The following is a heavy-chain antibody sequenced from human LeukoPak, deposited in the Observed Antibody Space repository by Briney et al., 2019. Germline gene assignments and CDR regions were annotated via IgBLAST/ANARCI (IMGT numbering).Heavy chain of an antibody. D-gene: IGHD2-21*02. J-gene: IGHJ4*02. CDR2: INSDGSST. Sequence: GGSLRLSCAASGFTFSSYWMRWVRQAPGKGLVWVSHINSDGSSTNYADSVRGRFTISRDNAKNTLYLQMNSLRGEDTAVYFCVSEATYCGGDCYGYWGQGTLVTVSS. V-gene: IGHV3-74*01. CDR3: VSEATYCGGDCYGY. CDR1: GFTFSSYW.